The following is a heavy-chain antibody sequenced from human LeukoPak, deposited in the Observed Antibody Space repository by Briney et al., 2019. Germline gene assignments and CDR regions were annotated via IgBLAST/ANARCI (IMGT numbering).Heavy chain of an antibody. D-gene: IGHD5-18*01. V-gene: IGHV4-59*01. J-gene: IGHJ4*02. CDR1: GGSISSYY. CDR3: AGERGYRYGVDY. CDR2: IYYSGST. Sequence: SETLSLTCTVSGGSISSYYWSWIRQPPGKGLEWIGYIYYSGSTNYNPSLKSRVTISVDTSKNQFSLKLSSVTAADTAVYYCAGERGYRYGVDYWGQGTLVTASS.